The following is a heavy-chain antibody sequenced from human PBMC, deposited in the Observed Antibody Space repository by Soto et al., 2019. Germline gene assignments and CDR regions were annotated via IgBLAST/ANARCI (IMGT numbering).Heavy chain of an antibody. CDR1: GFTFSSYS. J-gene: IGHJ6*03. CDR3: AREVRFLERLQGYPYYYYYYMDV. V-gene: IGHV3-48*01. Sequence: GGSLRLSCAASGFTFSSYSMNWVRQAPGKGLEWVSYISSSSSTIYYADSVKGRFTISRDNAKNSLYLQMNSLRAEDTAVYYCAREVRFLERLQGYPYYYYYYMDVWGKGTTVTVSS. D-gene: IGHD3-3*01. CDR2: ISSSSSTI.